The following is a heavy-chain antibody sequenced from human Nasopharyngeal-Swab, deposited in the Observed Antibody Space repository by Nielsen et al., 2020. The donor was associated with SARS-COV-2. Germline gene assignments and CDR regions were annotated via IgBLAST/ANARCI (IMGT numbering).Heavy chain of an antibody. J-gene: IGHJ3*02. D-gene: IGHD4-11*01. CDR1: GFSLSTSGMC. CDR3: AWIAGHSEGDAFDI. Sequence: SGPTLVKPTQTLTLTCTFSGFSLSTSGMCVSWIRQPPGKALEWLARIDWDDDKYYSTSLKTRLTISKDTSKNQVVLTMTNMDPVDTATYYCAWIAGHSEGDAFDIWGQGTMVTVSS. CDR2: IDWDDDK. V-gene: IGHV2-70*11.